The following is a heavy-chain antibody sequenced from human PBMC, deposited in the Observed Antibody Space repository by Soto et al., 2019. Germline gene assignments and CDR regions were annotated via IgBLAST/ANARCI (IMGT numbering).Heavy chain of an antibody. D-gene: IGHD2-15*01. CDR2: IYHSGST. J-gene: IGHJ4*02. Sequence: QLQPQESGSGLLKPSQTLSLTWAVSGGCISSGGCSWSWIRQPPGKGLEWIGYIYHSGSTYYNPSLKSRVTISVDRSKNQFSLKLSSVTAADTAVYYCARGQVVAAQHWGQGTLVTVSS. CDR3: ARGQVVAAQH. CDR1: GGCISSGGCS. V-gene: IGHV4-30-2*01.